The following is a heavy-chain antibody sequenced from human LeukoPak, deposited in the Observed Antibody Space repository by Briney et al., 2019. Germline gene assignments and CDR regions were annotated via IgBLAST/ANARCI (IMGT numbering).Heavy chain of an antibody. CDR3: ARGGRVWLTPYYFDY. J-gene: IGHJ4*02. CDR1: GGSISSYY. D-gene: IGHD2-15*01. Sequence: SETLSLTCTVSGGSISSYYWSWIRQPPGEGLEWIGYIYYSGSTNYNPSLKSRVTISVDTSKNQFSLKLSSVTAADTAVYYCARGGRVWLTPYYFDYWGQGTLVTVSS. V-gene: IGHV4-59*01. CDR2: IYYSGST.